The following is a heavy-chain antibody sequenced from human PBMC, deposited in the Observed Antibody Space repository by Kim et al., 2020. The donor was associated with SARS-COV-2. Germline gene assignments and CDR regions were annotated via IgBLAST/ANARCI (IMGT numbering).Heavy chain of an antibody. Sequence: GGSLRLSCAASGFTFSSYGMHWVRQAPGKGLEWVAVISYDGSNKYYADSVKGRFTISRDNSKNTLYLQMNSLRAEDTAVYYCARGEVRGVDFDYWGQGTLVTVSS. CDR3: ARGEVRGVDFDY. CDR1: GFTFSSYG. V-gene: IGHV3-33*05. CDR2: ISYDGSNK. J-gene: IGHJ4*02. D-gene: IGHD3-10*01.